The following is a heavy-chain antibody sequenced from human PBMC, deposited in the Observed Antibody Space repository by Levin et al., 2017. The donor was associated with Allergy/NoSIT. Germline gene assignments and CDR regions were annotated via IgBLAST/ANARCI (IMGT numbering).Heavy chain of an antibody. CDR1: GFTFSKFA. J-gene: IGHJ4*02. V-gene: IGHV3-23*01. Sequence: AGGSLRLSCVASGFTFSKFAMNWVRQAPGKGLEWVSVIFGNGDGKNYADSVKGRFTISRDNSKNTLYRQMNSLRVEDTAIEYCVKDYGPDGSYDFDFWGQGSLVTVSS. CDR3: VKDYGPDGSYDFDF. D-gene: IGHD2-15*01. CDR2: IFGNGDGK.